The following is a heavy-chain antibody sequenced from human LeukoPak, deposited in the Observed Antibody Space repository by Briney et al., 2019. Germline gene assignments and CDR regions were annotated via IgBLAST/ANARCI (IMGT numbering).Heavy chain of an antibody. D-gene: IGHD6-19*01. CDR2: IIPIFSTA. V-gene: IGHV1-69*05. Sequence: SVKVSCKASGGTFSSYAISWVRQAPGQGLEWMGRIIPIFSTANYAQKFQGRVTITTDESTSTAYMELSSLRSEDTAVYYCARGLGYSSGWLTHFDYWGQGTLATVSS. CDR3: ARGLGYSSGWLTHFDY. CDR1: GGTFSSYA. J-gene: IGHJ4*02.